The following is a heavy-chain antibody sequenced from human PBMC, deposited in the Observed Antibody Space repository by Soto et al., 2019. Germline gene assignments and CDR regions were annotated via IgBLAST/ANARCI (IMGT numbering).Heavy chain of an antibody. V-gene: IGHV3-7*01. CDR2: IKQDGSEK. CDR1: GFTFSSYW. D-gene: IGHD6-13*01. CDR3: ARDEDSSSWSYYYYYYMDV. J-gene: IGHJ6*03. Sequence: GGSLRLSCAASGFTFSSYWMSWVRQAPGKGLEWVADIKQDGSEKYYVDSVKGRFTISRDNAKNSLYLQMNSLRAEDTAVYYCARDEDSSSWSYYYYYYMDVWGKGTTVTVSS.